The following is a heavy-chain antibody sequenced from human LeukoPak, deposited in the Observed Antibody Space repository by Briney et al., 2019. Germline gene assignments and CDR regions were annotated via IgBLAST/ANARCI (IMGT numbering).Heavy chain of an antibody. D-gene: IGHD3-10*01. CDR3: AREPRIDYYGSGSHYYYYGMDV. J-gene: IGHJ6*04. Sequence: PGRSLRLSCAASGFTFSSYGMHWVRQAPGKGLEWVAVIWYDRSNKYYADSVKGRFTISRDNSKNTLYLQMNSLRAEDTAVYYCAREPRIDYYGSGSHYYYYGMDVWGKGTTVTVSS. V-gene: IGHV3-33*01. CDR1: GFTFSSYG. CDR2: IWYDRSNK.